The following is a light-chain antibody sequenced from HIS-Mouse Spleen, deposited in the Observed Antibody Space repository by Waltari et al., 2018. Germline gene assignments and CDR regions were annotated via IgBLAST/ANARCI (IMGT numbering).Light chain of an antibody. J-gene: IGLJ2*01. Sequence: SYELTQPPSVSVSPGQTARITCSGDALPKQYAYWYQQKPGQAPVLVLYNASERPSGIPERFSGSSSGKTVTLTISGVQAEDEADYYCQSADSSGTYHVVFGGGTKLTVL. CDR1: ALPKQY. CDR2: NAS. V-gene: IGLV3-25*03. CDR3: QSADSSGTYHVV.